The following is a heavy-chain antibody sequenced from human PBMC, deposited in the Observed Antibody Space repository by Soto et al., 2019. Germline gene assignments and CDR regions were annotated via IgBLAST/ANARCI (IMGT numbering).Heavy chain of an antibody. CDR3: ARVTWENDPTRKKDSYYGMDV. CDR1: GYTLTELS. V-gene: IGHV1-24*01. Sequence: ASVKVSCKVSGYTLTELSMHWVRQAPGKGLEWMGGFDTEDGETIYAQKFQGRVTMTEDTSTDTAYMELSSLRSEDTAVYYCARVTWENDPTRKKDSYYGMDVWGQGTTVTVSS. J-gene: IGHJ6*02. D-gene: IGHD1-26*01. CDR2: FDTEDGET.